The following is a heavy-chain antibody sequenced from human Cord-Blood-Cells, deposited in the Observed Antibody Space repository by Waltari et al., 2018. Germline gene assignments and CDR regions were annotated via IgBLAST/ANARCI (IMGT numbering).Heavy chain of an antibody. CDR3: TRLYSSSSGGWFDP. CDR1: GFPFSGSA. Sequence: EVQLVESGGGLVQPGGSLKLPAAASGFPFSGSALTWVRQASGKGLEWVGRIRSKANSYATAYAASVKGRFTISRDDSKNTAYLQMNSLKTEDTAVYYCTRLYSSSSGGWFDPWGQGTLVTVSS. D-gene: IGHD6-13*01. V-gene: IGHV3-73*02. CDR2: IRSKANSYAT. J-gene: IGHJ5*02.